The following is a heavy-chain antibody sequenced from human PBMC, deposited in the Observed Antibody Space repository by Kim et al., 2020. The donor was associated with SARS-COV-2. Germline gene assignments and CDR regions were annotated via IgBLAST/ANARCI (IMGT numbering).Heavy chain of an antibody. J-gene: IGHJ4*02. Sequence: ASVKVSCKASGYTFTSYAMNWVRQAPGQGLEWMGWINTNTGNPTYAQGFTGRFVFSLDTSVSTAYLQISSLKAEDTAVYYCARDGLGFDCSSTSCDAPYVDYWGQGTLVTVSS. V-gene: IGHV7-4-1*02. CDR2: INTNTGNP. CDR1: GYTFTSYA. CDR3: ARDGLGFDCSSTSCDAPYVDY. D-gene: IGHD2-2*01.